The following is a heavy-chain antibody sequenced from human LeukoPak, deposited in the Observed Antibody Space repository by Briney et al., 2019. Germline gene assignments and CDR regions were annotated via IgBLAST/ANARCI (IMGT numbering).Heavy chain of an antibody. V-gene: IGHV3-74*01. D-gene: IGHD6-6*01. Sequence: GGSLRLSCAASGFTFSSYWMHWVRQAPGKVLVLVSRINSDGSSTSYADSVKGRFTISRDNAKNTLYLQMNSLRAEDTAVYYCAREEIEYSSSYYWGQGTLVTVSS. CDR1: GFTFSSYW. J-gene: IGHJ4*02. CDR2: INSDGSST. CDR3: AREEIEYSSSYY.